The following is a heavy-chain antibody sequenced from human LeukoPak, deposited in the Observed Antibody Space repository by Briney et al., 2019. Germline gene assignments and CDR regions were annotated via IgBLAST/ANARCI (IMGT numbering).Heavy chain of an antibody. Sequence: PGGSLRLSCATSGFTFSNYAMSWVRQAPGKGLEWVAVISYDGSNKYYADSVKGRFTISRDNSKNTLYLQMNSLRAEDTAVYYCARDPYSSGTVDYWGQGTLVTVSS. CDR1: GFTFSNYA. CDR3: ARDPYSSGTVDY. J-gene: IGHJ4*02. CDR2: ISYDGSNK. D-gene: IGHD1-26*01. V-gene: IGHV3-30-3*01.